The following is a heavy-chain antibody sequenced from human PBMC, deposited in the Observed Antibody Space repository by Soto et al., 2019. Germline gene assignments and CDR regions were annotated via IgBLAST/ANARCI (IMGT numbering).Heavy chain of an antibody. CDR3: ARGGYSYGPGPDY. CDR1: GGSISSGGYY. V-gene: IGHV4-31*03. D-gene: IGHD5-18*01. J-gene: IGHJ4*02. CDR2: IYYSGST. Sequence: SETLSLTCTVYGGSISSGGYYWSWIRQHPGKGLEWIGYIYYSGSTYYNPSLKSRVTISVDTSKNQFSLKLSSVTAADTAVYYCARGGYSYGPGPDYWGQGTLVTVSS.